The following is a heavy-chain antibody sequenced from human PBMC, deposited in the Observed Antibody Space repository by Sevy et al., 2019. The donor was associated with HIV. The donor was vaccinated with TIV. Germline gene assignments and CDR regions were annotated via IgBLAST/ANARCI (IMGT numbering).Heavy chain of an antibody. J-gene: IGHJ4*02. D-gene: IGHD1-20*01. Sequence: GGSLRLSCAASGFTFSSYWMSWVRQAPGKGLEWVANIKQDGSEKYYVDSVKGRFTISKDNAKNSLYLQMNSLRAEDTAVYYCARDWYNWNQREGLGYWGQGTLVTVSS. V-gene: IGHV3-7*01. CDR1: GFTFSSYW. CDR2: IKQDGSEK. CDR3: ARDWYNWNQREGLGY.